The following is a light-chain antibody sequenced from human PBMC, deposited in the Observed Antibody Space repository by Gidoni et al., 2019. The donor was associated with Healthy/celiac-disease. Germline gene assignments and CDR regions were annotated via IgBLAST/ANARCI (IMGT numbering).Light chain of an antibody. V-gene: IGKV3-20*01. J-gene: IGKJ1*01. Sequence: IVLTQSPGTLSLSPGERATLSCRASQSVSSSYLAWYQQKPGQAPRLLIYGASSRATGIPDRFSGSGSGTDFTLTISRLEPEEFAVYYCQQYGRTFGQGTKVEIK. CDR3: QQYGRT. CDR2: GAS. CDR1: QSVSSSY.